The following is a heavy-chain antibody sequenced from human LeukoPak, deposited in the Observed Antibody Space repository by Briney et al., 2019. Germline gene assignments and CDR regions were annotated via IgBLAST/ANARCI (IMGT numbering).Heavy chain of an antibody. J-gene: IGHJ4*02. CDR1: GFTFSSYS. V-gene: IGHV3-48*04. Sequence: GGSLRLSCAASGFTFSSYSMNWVRQAPGKGLEWVSYISSSSSTIYYADSVKGRFTISRDNAKNSLYLQMNSLRAEDTAVYYCAKHIAAAGLGNWGQGTLVTVSS. CDR2: ISSSSSTI. CDR3: AKHIAAAGLGN. D-gene: IGHD6-13*01.